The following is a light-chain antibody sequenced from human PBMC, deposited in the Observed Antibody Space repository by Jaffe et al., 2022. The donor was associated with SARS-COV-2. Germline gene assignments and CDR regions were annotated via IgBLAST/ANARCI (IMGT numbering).Light chain of an antibody. V-gene: IGLV2-8*01. CDR2: EVS. CDR1: NSDVGGYNY. CDR3: TSYAGTNNLL. J-gene: IGLJ2*01. Sequence: QSALTQPPSASGSPGQSVTISCTGTNSDVGGYNYVSWYQQRPGKAPKLMIYEVSKRPSGVPDRFSGSKSGNTASLTVSGLQAEDEADYYCTSYAGTNNLLFGGGTKLTVL.